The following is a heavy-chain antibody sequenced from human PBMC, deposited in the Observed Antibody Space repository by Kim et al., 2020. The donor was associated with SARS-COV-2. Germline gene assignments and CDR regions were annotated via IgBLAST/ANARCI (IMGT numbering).Heavy chain of an antibody. D-gene: IGHD2-15*01. J-gene: IGHJ4*02. Sequence: SVKVSCKASGGTFSSYAISWVRQAPGQGLEWMGGIIPIFGTANYAQKFQGRVTITADESTSTAYMELSSLRSEDTAVYYCARGVYCSGGSCYSALYSGFGFFDYGGQGTLVTVSS. CDR2: IIPIFGTA. V-gene: IGHV1-69*13. CDR3: ARGVYCSGGSCYSALYSGFGFFDY. CDR1: GGTFSSYA.